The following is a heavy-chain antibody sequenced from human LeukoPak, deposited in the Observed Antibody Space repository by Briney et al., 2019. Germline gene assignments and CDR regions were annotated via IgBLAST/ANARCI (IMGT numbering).Heavy chain of an antibody. Sequence: GESLRLSCATSGFTFSTYSMNWLRLAPGKGLEWVSSISPDSNYKYYVDSVKGRFTISRDNAKSSLYLQMNSLRAEDTAVYYCVRGGYRGFDYEYWGQGTLVTVSS. CDR1: GFTFSTYS. D-gene: IGHD5-12*01. CDR3: VRGGYRGFDYEY. J-gene: IGHJ4*02. V-gene: IGHV3-21*01. CDR2: ISPDSNYK.